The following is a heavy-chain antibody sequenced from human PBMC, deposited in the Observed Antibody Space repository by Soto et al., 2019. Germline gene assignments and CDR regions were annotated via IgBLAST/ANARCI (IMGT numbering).Heavy chain of an antibody. CDR2: ITGSGAGS. CDR1: GFTFSSYA. D-gene: IGHD1-26*01. Sequence: EVQLLESGGGWLQPGGSLRLSCAASGFTFSSYAMNWVRQAPGKGLEWVSGITGSGAGSYYSDSVKGRFTISRDNTKNTLDLQMNSLRAENTAVYYWAKAYSHGWPNDWFDPWGQGTLVTVSS. V-gene: IGHV3-23*01. CDR3: AKAYSHGWPNDWFDP. J-gene: IGHJ5*02.